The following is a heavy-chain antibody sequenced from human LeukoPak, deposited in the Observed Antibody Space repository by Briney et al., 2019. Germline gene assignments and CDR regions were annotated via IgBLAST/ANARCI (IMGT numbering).Heavy chain of an antibody. CDR1: GFTFSSYS. CDR3: TTGLGYEYYFDY. CDR2: IKSKTDGGTT. J-gene: IGHJ4*02. V-gene: IGHV3-15*07. Sequence: GGSLRLSCAASGFTFSSYSMNWVRQAPGKGLEWVGRIKSKTDGGTTDYAAPVKGRFTISRDDSKNTLYLQMNSLKTEDTAVYYCTTGLGYEYYFDYWGQGTLVTVSS. D-gene: IGHD2-2*01.